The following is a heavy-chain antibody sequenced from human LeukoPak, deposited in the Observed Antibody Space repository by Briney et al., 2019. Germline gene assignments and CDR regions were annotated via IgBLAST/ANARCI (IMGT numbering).Heavy chain of an antibody. CDR1: GFTFSSYS. V-gene: IGHV3-21*01. CDR3: ARDSSGSFDY. J-gene: IGHJ4*02. D-gene: IGHD1-26*01. Sequence: GGSLRLACAASGFTFSSYSMNWVRQAPGKGLEWVSSISSSSSYIYYADSVKGRFTISRDNAKNSPYLQMNSLRAEDTAVYYCARDSSGSFDYWGQGTLVTVSS. CDR2: ISSSSSYI.